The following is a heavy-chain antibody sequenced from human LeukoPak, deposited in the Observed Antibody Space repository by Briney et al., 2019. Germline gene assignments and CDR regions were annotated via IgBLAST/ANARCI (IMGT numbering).Heavy chain of an antibody. CDR3: ARVPSRYDILTGYYPWAGMDV. CDR1: GFTFRSYG. J-gene: IGHJ6*02. V-gene: IGHV3-33*01. CDR2: IWYDGSNK. D-gene: IGHD3-9*01. Sequence: GRSLRLTCAASGFTFRSYGMHWVRQAPGKGLEWVAVIWYDGSNKYYADSVKGRFTISRDDSKNTLYLQMNSLRAEDTAVYSCARVPSRYDILTGYYPWAGMDVWGQGTTVTVSS.